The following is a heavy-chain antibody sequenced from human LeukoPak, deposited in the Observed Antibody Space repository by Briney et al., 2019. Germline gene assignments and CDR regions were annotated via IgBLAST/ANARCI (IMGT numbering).Heavy chain of an antibody. V-gene: IGHV1-18*01. CDR2: ISAYNGNT. D-gene: IGHD3-22*01. CDR1: GYTFTSYG. J-gene: IGHJ3*02. Sequence: ASVKVSCKASGYTFTSYGISWVRQAPGQGLEWMGWISAYNGNTNYAQKLQGRVTMTTDTSTSTAYMELRSLRSEDTAVYYCAREWVYYDSSGIPGDAFDIWGQGTMVTVSS. CDR3: AREWVYYDSSGIPGDAFDI.